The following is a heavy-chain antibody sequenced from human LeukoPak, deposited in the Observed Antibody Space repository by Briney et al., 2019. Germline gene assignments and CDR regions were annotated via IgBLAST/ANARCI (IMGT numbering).Heavy chain of an antibody. D-gene: IGHD4-17*01. V-gene: IGHV3-7*01. CDR3: AREEYGDHMW. J-gene: IGHJ4*02. CDR2: IKQDGSEK. Sequence: GGSLRLSCAASGFTFSRYWMSWVRQAPGRGREWVANIKQDGSEKYYVDSVKGRFTISRDNARNSLYLRMNNLEAEDTAVYYCAREEYGDHMWWGQGTLVTVSS. CDR1: GFTFSRYW.